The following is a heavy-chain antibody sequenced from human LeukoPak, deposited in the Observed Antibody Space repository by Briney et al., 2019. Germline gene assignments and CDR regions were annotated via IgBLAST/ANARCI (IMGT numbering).Heavy chain of an antibody. V-gene: IGHV3-30*03. Sequence: PGGSLRLSCVASGFAFTTKGMHWVRQAPGKGLEWVAVISYDGSNKYYADSVKGRFTISRDNSKDTLYLQMNSLGAEDTAVYYCAVRGTVTLPSDYWGQGTLVTVSS. CDR2: ISYDGSNK. D-gene: IGHD4-17*01. CDR1: GFAFTTKG. J-gene: IGHJ4*02. CDR3: AVRGTVTLPSDY.